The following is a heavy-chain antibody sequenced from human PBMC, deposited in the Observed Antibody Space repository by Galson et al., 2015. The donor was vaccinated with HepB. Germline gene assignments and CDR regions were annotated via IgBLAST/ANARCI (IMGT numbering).Heavy chain of an antibody. J-gene: IGHJ6*02. V-gene: IGHV3-30*18. CDR3: AKQVLRYNHYYYYGMDV. CDR1: GFTFSSYG. D-gene: IGHD1-14*01. Sequence: SLRLSCAASGFTFSSYGMHWVRQAPGKGLEWVAVISYDGSNKYYADSVKGRFTISRDNSKNTLYLQMNSLRAEDTAVYYCAKQVLRYNHYYYYGMDVWGQGTTVTVSS. CDR2: ISYDGSNK.